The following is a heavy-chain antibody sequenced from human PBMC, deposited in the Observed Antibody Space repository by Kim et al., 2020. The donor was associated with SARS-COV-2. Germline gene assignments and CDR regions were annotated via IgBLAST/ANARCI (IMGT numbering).Heavy chain of an antibody. D-gene: IGHD4-17*01. CDR3: ARDDMTTVTTRAYYGMDV. V-gene: IGHV1-18*01. J-gene: IGHJ6*02. CDR2: ISAYNGKK. Sequence: ASVKVSCKASGYTFTSYGISWVRQAPGQGREWMGWISAYNGKKNYVQKLQGRVTMTTDTSTSTAYMELRSLRSDDTAVYYCARDDMTTVTTRAYYGMDVWRQGTTVTVSS. CDR1: GYTFTSYG.